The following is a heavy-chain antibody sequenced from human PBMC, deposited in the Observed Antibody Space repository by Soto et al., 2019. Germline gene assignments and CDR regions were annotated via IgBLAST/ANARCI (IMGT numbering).Heavy chain of an antibody. CDR1: GYTFTSYG. CDR2: ISAYNGNT. D-gene: IGHD6-13*01. Sequence: QGQLVQSGAEVKKPGASVKVSCKASGYTFTSYGISWVRQAPGHALEWLGWISAYNGNTSYAQKLQGRVTMTTDTPTSTAYRELRSLRSGDTAVYYCARVIAAAVDFVDWGQGTLVTVSS. V-gene: IGHV1-18*01. CDR3: ARVIAAAVDFVD. J-gene: IGHJ4*02.